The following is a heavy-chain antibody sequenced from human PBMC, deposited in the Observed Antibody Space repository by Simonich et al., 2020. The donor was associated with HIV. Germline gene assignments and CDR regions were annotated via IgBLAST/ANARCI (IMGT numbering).Heavy chain of an antibody. CDR1: GGSFSGYY. J-gene: IGHJ4*02. V-gene: IGHV4-34*01. CDR3: ARRTTAYFSFWGGFYFDY. D-gene: IGHD3-3*01. CDR2: ISHRGST. Sequence: QVQLQQWGAGLLKPSETLSLTCAVYGGSFSGYYWSWIRQSPGKGLAWIGEISHRGSTNYSPALKSRVTISVDTSKNQFSLKLNSVTAADTTVYYCARRTTAYFSFWGGFYFDYWGQGTLVTVSS.